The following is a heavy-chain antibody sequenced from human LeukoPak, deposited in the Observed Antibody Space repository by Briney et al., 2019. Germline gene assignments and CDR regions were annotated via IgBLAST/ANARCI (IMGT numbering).Heavy chain of an antibody. Sequence: GGSLRLTCAASGFTFSSYAMSWVRQAPGKGLEWVSAISGSGGSTYYADSVKGRFTISRDNSKNTLYLQMNSLRAEDTAVYYCAKDLDYYDSSGYDYWGQGTLVTVSS. V-gene: IGHV3-23*01. D-gene: IGHD3-22*01. CDR3: AKDLDYYDSSGYDY. CDR2: ISGSGGST. J-gene: IGHJ4*02. CDR1: GFTFSSYA.